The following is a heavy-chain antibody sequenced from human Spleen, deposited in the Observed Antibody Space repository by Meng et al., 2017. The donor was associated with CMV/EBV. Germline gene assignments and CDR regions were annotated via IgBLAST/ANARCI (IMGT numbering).Heavy chain of an antibody. Sequence: ASVKVSCKASGYTFTDYFIHWVRQAPGQGLEWMGWINPSSGDTNFAQKFQGRVTMTRYTSISTAYLELTRLTSVDTAVYYCARAGLNNQPLLLVIWAFDVWGQETMVTVSS. CDR1: GYTFTDYF. CDR3: ARAGLNNQPLLLVIWAFDV. CDR2: INPSSGDT. J-gene: IGHJ3*01. D-gene: IGHD2-21*02. V-gene: IGHV1-2*02.